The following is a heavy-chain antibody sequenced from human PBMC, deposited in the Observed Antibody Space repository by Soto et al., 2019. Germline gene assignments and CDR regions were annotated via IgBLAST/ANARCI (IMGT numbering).Heavy chain of an antibody. Sequence: EVHLVESGGVLVKPGGSLRLSCAASGFTFRSYSMNWVRQAPGQGLEWVSSISSSSTSIYYADSLKGRFTISRDNAKNSLLLQMNSLRAEDTAVYYCARGSTVTSGGRWFDPWGRGTLVTVSS. V-gene: IGHV3-21*01. CDR1: GFTFRSYS. CDR3: ARGSTVTSGGRWFDP. CDR2: ISSSSTSI. D-gene: IGHD4-4*01. J-gene: IGHJ5*02.